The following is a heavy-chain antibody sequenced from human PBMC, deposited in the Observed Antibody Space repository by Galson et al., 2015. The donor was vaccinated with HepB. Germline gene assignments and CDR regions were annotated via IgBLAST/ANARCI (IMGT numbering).Heavy chain of an antibody. V-gene: IGHV3-7*03. CDR1: GFTFSSYW. CDR3: ARGPMGGSYYTPPPFFDY. J-gene: IGHJ4*02. CDR2: IKQDGSEK. Sequence: SLRLSCAASGFTFSSYWMSWVRQAPGKGLEWVANIKQDGSEKYYVDSVKGRFTISRDNAKNSLYLQMNSLRAEDTAVYYCARGPMGGSYYTPPPFFDYWGQGTLVTVSS. D-gene: IGHD1-26*01.